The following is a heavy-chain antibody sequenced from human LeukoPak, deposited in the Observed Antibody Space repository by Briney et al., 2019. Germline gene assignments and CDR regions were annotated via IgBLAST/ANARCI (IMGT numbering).Heavy chain of an antibody. D-gene: IGHD3-22*01. Sequence: GGSLRLSCAASGFVFSDYSMNWVRQAPGKGLEWVANIRGSGSGMGYGSYYGDSVKGRFTISRDNSKNTLYLQMNSLRAEDTAVYYCAKGPSGYYAVDYWGQGTLVTVSS. CDR3: AKGPSGYYAVDY. V-gene: IGHV3-48*01. J-gene: IGHJ4*02. CDR1: GFVFSDYS. CDR2: IRGSGSGM.